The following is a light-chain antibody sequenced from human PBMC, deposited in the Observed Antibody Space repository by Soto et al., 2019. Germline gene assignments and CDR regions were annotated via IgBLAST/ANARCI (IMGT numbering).Light chain of an antibody. CDR3: FSYAGSTYG. V-gene: IGLV2-23*02. CDR2: EVT. Sequence: QSALTQPASVSGSPRQSITISCTGTNSDVGSYNLVSWFQQHPGKAPKLVIYEVTKRPSGVSDRFSGSKSGNTASLTISGLQAEDEADYYCFSYAGSTYGFGTGTKV. J-gene: IGLJ1*01. CDR1: NSDVGSYNL.